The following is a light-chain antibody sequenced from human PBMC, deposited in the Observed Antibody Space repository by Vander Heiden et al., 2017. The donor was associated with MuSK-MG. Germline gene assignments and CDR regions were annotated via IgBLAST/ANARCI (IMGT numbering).Light chain of an antibody. J-gene: IGKJ4*01. CDR3: QQYGSAPQT. V-gene: IGKV3-20*01. CDR1: QSVSSSY. Sequence: VCTQSAGTLSLSPGERATLSCRASQSVSSSYLAWYQQKPGQAPRLLIYGASSRATGIPDRFSGSGSVTGFPLTIRPLGTNDFAVSYCQQYGSAPQTFGGGTKVEIK. CDR2: GAS.